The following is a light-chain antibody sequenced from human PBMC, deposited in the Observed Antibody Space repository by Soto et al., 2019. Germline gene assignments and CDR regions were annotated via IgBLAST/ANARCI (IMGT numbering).Light chain of an antibody. CDR1: QNIDNL. J-gene: IGKJ1*01. CDR2: DGS. CDR3: QQYNSYSPT. Sequence: DIQMTQSPSTLSASVGGSVTITCRASQNIDNLLAWYQQKPGQAPKVVIFDGSRLETGVPSRFSGSGSGTTFTLTISSLQPDDFATYYCQQYNSYSPTFGPGTKVEI. V-gene: IGKV1-5*01.